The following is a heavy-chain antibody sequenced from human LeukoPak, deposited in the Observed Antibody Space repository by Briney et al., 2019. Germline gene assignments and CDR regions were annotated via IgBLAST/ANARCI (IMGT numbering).Heavy chain of an antibody. CDR3: AALGADYDILTGYSRLGYYGMDV. V-gene: IGHV3-48*03. CDR2: ISSSGSTI. D-gene: IGHD3-9*01. Sequence: PGGSLRLSCAASGFTFSSYEMNWVRQAPGKGLEWVSYISSSGSTIYYADSVKGRFTISRDNAKNSLYLQMNSLRAEDTAVYYCAALGADYDILTGYSRLGYYGMDVWGEGTTVTVSS. J-gene: IGHJ6*04. CDR1: GFTFSSYE.